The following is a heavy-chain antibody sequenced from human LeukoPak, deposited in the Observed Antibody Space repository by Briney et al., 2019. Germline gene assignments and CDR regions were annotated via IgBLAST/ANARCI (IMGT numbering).Heavy chain of an antibody. CDR1: GFTFGDYA. CDR3: TRDRGAYNLYDY. J-gene: IGHJ4*02. D-gene: IGHD1-1*01. CDR2: IRSKAYGEIA. V-gene: IGHV3-49*03. Sequence: GGSLRLSCTASGFTFGDYAMSWIRQAPGKGLEWVGFIRSKAYGEIADYAASVKGRFTISRDDSKAIAYLQMNSLKTEDTAVYHCTRDRGAYNLYDYWGQGTLVTVSS.